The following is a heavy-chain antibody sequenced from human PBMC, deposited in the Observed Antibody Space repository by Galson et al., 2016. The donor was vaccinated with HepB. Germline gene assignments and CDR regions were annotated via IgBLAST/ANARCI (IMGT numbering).Heavy chain of an antibody. CDR2: ITGGGIST. CDR1: GFSFGAYA. V-gene: IGHV3-23*01. D-gene: IGHD2/OR15-2a*01. Sequence: SLRLSCAASGFSFGAYAMSWVRQAPGKGLEWVSAITGGGISTYYLDSVKGRFVIARDNSKTTLFLQMNNLRAGDTAVYYCVRERRSLYAFGDRWFDPWGQGTLVTVSS. J-gene: IGHJ5*02. CDR3: VRERRSLYAFGDRWFDP.